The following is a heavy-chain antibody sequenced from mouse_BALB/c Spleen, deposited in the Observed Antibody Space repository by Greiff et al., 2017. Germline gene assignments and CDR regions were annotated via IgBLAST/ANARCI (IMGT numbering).Heavy chain of an antibody. V-gene: IGHV5-17*02. D-gene: IGHD2-1*01. J-gene: IGHJ4*01. CDR3: ARGNLYAMDY. Sequence: EVQRVESGGGLVQPGGSRKLSCAASGFTFSSFGMHWVRQAPEKGLEWVAYISSGSSTIYYADTVKGRFTISRDNPKNTLFLQMTSLRSEDTAMYYCARGNLYAMDYWGQGTSVTVSS. CDR2: ISSGSSTI. CDR1: GFTFSSFG.